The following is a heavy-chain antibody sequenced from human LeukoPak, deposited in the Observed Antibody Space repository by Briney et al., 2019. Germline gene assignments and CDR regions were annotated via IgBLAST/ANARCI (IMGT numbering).Heavy chain of an antibody. V-gene: IGHV4-39*07. D-gene: IGHD3-10*01. CDR2: IHYSGST. Sequence: SETLSLTCTVSGGSISSSSYFWAWIRQPPGKGLEWIGSIHYSGSTNYNPSLKSRVTISVDTSKNQFSLKLSSVTAADTAVYYCARDLLGLDPWGQGTLVTVSS. CDR1: GGSISSSSYF. J-gene: IGHJ5*02. CDR3: ARDLLGLDP.